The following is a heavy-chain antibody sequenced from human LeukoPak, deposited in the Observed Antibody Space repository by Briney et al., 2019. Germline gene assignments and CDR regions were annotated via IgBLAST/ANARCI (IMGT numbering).Heavy chain of an antibody. J-gene: IGHJ4*02. CDR3: ARGWSASSYFGY. D-gene: IGHD6-6*01. Sequence: PSETLSLTCTVSGASVSRYYWNWIRQSPGKGLEWIGYVYDSGSISFNPFLKSRVTISIDTSKNQFSLKMTSVTAADTAVYYCARGWSASSYFGYWGQGTLVTVSS. V-gene: IGHV4-59*02. CDR2: VYDSGSI. CDR1: GASVSRYY.